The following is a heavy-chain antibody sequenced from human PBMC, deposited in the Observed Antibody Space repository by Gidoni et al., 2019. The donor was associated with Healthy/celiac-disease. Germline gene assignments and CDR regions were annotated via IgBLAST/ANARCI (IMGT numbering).Heavy chain of an antibody. V-gene: IGHV4-34*01. Sequence: QVQLQQWGAGLLKPSETLSLTCAVYGGSFRGYYWSWIRQPPGKGLEWIGEINHSGSTNYNTSLKSRVTISVDTSKNQFSLKLSSVTAADTAVYYCARVRFLEWFYYYYGMDVWGQGTTVTVSS. CDR1: GGSFRGYY. J-gene: IGHJ6*02. CDR3: ARVRFLEWFYYYYGMDV. D-gene: IGHD3-3*01. CDR2: INHSGST.